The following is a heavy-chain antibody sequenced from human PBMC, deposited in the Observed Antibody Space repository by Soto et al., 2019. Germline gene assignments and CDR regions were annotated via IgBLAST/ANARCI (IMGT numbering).Heavy chain of an antibody. Sequence: SETLSLTCTVSGGSISSYYWSWIRQPPGKGLEWIGYIYYSGSTNYNPSLKSRVTISVDTSKNQFSLKLSSVTAAVTAVYYCARHPDYDILTGFDYWGQGTLVTVSS. CDR1: GGSISSYY. CDR2: IYYSGST. J-gene: IGHJ4*02. CDR3: ARHPDYDILTGFDY. D-gene: IGHD3-9*01. V-gene: IGHV4-59*08.